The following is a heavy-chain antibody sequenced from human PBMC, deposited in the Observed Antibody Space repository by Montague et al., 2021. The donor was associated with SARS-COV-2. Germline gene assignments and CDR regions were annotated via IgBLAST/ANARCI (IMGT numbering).Heavy chain of an antibody. J-gene: IGHJ4*02. CDR1: VGSISRSNW. V-gene: IGHV4-4*02. D-gene: IGHD3-16*01. Sequence: SETLSLTCAVSVGSISRSNWWSWVRQPPGKGLEWIVEIYHSGNTNYNPSLQSRFTISVDKSKNQSSLRLSSVTAADTAVYYCARSSILGAHRFDYWGQGTLVTVSS. CDR2: IYHSGNT. CDR3: ARSSILGAHRFDY.